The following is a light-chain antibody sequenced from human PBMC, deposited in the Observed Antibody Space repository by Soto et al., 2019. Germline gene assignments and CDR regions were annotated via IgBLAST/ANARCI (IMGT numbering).Light chain of an antibody. Sequence: QSALTQFASVSGSLGQSITISCTGTSRDVGAYKYVSWYQHHPGKAPKLIIYEVSNRPSGVSNRFSGSKSGNTASLTISGLQAEDEADYYCNSYTTTSTIIFGGGTKVTVL. CDR1: SRDVGAYKY. CDR2: EVS. V-gene: IGLV2-14*01. J-gene: IGLJ2*01. CDR3: NSYTTTSTII.